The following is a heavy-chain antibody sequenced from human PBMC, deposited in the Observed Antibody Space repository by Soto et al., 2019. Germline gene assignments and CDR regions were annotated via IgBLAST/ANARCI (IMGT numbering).Heavy chain of an antibody. CDR2: ISGSGRTT. V-gene: IGHV3-23*01. CDR3: AKDLGSSPYYFDY. Sequence: GGSLRLSCAASGFTLSSYAMSWVRQAPGKGLEWVSLISGSGRTTYYTDSVKGRVTISRDNSKNTLYLEMNNLRVEDTAVYYCAKDLGSSPYYFDYWGQGALVTVSS. D-gene: IGHD3-10*01. CDR1: GFTLSSYA. J-gene: IGHJ4*02.